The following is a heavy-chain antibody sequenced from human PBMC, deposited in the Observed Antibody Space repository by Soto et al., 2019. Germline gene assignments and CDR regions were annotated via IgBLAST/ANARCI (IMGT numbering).Heavy chain of an antibody. V-gene: IGHV3-48*03. Sequence: EVQLLESGGGLVQPGGSLRLSCAAPGFTFSGYEMNWVRQAPGKGLEWVSYISNSGRTIYYADSVRGRFTISRDNANNSLCLQMNSLRVEDTAIYYCARGAYSSSWYSWFDPWGQGTLVTVSS. CDR2: ISNSGRTI. CDR1: GFTFSGYE. CDR3: ARGAYSSSWYSWFDP. D-gene: IGHD6-13*01. J-gene: IGHJ5*02.